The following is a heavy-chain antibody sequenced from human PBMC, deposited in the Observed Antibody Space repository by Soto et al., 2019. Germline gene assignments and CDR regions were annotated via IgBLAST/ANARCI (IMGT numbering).Heavy chain of an antibody. Sequence: GGSLRLSCAASGFTFSSYSMNWVRQAPGKGLEWVSYISSSSNTIYYADSVKGRFTISRDNAKNSLYLQMNSLRAEDTAVYYCAREIDFHKFDPWGQGTLVTVSS. CDR2: ISSSSNTI. V-gene: IGHV3-48*01. CDR1: GFTFSSYS. J-gene: IGHJ5*02. D-gene: IGHD3-3*01. CDR3: AREIDFHKFDP.